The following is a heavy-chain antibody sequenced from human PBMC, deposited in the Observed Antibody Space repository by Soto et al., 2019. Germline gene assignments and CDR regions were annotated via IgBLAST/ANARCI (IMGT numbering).Heavy chain of an antibody. CDR2: ISGSGVTT. CDR1: GFTFSSYS. J-gene: IGHJ4*02. Sequence: TGGSLRLSCVASGFTFSSYSLNWVRQAPWRGLEWVSAISGSGVTTYYADSVKGRFTISRDNSKNTLFLQMNSLRAEDAAIYYCAKPPKVISTSFDYWGQGSLVTVSS. CDR3: AKPPKVISTSFDY. V-gene: IGHV3-23*01. D-gene: IGHD3-22*01.